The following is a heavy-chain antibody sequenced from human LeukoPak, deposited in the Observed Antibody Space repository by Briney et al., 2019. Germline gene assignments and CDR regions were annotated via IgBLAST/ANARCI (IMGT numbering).Heavy chain of an antibody. D-gene: IGHD5-12*01. CDR2: IYYSGST. Sequence: SETLSLTCIVPGGSISSYYWSWIRQPPGKGLEWIGYIYYSGSTNYNPSLKSRVTISVDTSKKQFSLKLSSVTAADTAVYYCARVSGYDWESFYDYWGQGTLVTVSS. V-gene: IGHV4-59*01. CDR1: GGSISSYY. J-gene: IGHJ4*02. CDR3: ARVSGYDWESFYDY.